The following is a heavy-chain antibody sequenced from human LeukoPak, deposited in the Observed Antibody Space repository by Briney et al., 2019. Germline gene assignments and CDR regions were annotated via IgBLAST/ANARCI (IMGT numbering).Heavy chain of an antibody. CDR1: GFTFSSYE. Sequence: GGSLRLSCAASGFTFSSYEMTWLRQAPGKGLEYISYISNSGHNVYYADSVKGRFTISRDNAKSSLYLQVDSLRAEDTAVYYCARDQGKYSHGQLDYWGQGILVTVSA. CDR3: ARDQGKYSHGQLDY. D-gene: IGHD5-18*01. J-gene: IGHJ4*02. CDR2: ISNSGHNV. V-gene: IGHV3-48*03.